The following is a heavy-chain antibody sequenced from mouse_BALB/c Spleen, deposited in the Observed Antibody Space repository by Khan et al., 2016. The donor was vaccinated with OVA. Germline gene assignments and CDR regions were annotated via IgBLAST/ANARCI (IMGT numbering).Heavy chain of an antibody. V-gene: IGHV2-6-7*01. CDR3: ARAYYGNYREAMDY. J-gene: IGHJ4*01. CDR1: GFSLTGYG. Sequence: QVQLKESGPGLVAPSQSLSITCTVSGFSLTGYGVNWVRQPPEKGLEWLGMIWGDGSTDYNSALNSRLNISKDNSKSQVFLKMNSLQTDDTARYYCARAYYGNYREAMDYWGQGTSVTVSS. CDR2: IWGDGST. D-gene: IGHD2-10*01.